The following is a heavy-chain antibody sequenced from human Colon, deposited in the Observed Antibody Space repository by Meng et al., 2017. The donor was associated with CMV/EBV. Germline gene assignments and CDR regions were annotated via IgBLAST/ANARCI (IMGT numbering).Heavy chain of an antibody. CDR3: ATVLRSRNGFKKFNWFDS. CDR2: IIPIFRSP. Sequence: FTTDAYSWVRQAPGQGLEWMRGIIPIFRSPTYAHKFQGRLTIVTDESTSTVYMELSSLRSDDSAVYYCATVLRSRNGFKKFNWFDSWGQGTLVTVSS. CDR1: FTTDA. V-gene: IGHV1-69*05. D-gene: IGHD5-24*01. J-gene: IGHJ5*01.